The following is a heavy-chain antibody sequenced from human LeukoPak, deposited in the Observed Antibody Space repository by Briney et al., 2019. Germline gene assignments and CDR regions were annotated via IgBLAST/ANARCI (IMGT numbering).Heavy chain of an antibody. Sequence: GSLRLSCAASGFTFSSYAMSWIRQPPGKGLEWIGEINHSGSTNYNPSLKSRVTISVDTSKNQFSLKLSSVTAADTAVYYCARAWARREQQLALSWFDPWGQGTLVTVSS. D-gene: IGHD6-13*01. J-gene: IGHJ5*02. CDR2: INHSGST. CDR3: ARAWARREQQLALSWFDP. V-gene: IGHV4-34*01. CDR1: GFTFSSYA.